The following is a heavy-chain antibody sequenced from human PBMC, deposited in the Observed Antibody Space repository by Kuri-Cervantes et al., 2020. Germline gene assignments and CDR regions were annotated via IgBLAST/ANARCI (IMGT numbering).Heavy chain of an antibody. CDR2: IKQDGSEK. D-gene: IGHD3-10*01. J-gene: IGHJ5*02. CDR1: GFTFSSYW. Sequence: GGSLRLSCAASGFTFSSYWMSWVRQAPGKGLEWVANIKQDGSEKYYVDSVKGRFTISRDNAKNSLYLQMNSLRAEDTAVYYCAKDPHALGSGEGLNWFDPWGQGTLVTVSS. V-gene: IGHV3-7*01. CDR3: AKDPHALGSGEGLNWFDP.